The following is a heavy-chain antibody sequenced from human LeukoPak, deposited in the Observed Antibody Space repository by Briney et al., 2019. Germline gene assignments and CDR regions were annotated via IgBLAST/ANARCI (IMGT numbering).Heavy chain of an antibody. CDR2: ISWNSGSI. CDR1: GFTFDDYA. V-gene: IGHV3-9*01. CDR3: AKGYSYGYSSSYFDY. Sequence: GGSLRLSCAASGFTFDDYAMHWVRQAPGKGLEWVSGISWNSGSIGYADSVKGRFTISRDNAKNSLYLQMNSLRAEDTALYYCAKGYSYGYSSSYFDYWGQGTLVTVSS. D-gene: IGHD5-18*01. J-gene: IGHJ4*02.